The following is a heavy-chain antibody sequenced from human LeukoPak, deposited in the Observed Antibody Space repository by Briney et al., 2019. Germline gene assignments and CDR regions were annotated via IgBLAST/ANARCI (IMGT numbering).Heavy chain of an antibody. CDR3: AGGDEDIVVVPAAIFGSWFDP. CDR1: GFTFSSYE. Sequence: GGSLRLSCAASGFTFSSYEMNWVRQAPGKGLEWVSYISSSGSTIYYADSVKGRFTISRDNAKNSLYLQMNSLRAEGTAVYYCAGGDEDIVVVPAAIFGSWFDPWGQGTLVTVSS. CDR2: ISSSGSTI. V-gene: IGHV3-48*03. J-gene: IGHJ5*02. D-gene: IGHD2-2*01.